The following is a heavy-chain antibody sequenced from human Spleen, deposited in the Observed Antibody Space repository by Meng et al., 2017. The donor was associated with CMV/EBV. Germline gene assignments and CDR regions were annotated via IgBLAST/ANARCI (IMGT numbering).Heavy chain of an antibody. CDR3: TTDPVPDYDILTGYYTGAIDY. CDR1: C. V-gene: IGHV3-15*01. Sequence: CLSWVTKALGKGLEWVVRINSKSDGGTTDYAAPVTGRFTISRDDSKNTLYLQMNSLKTEDTAVYYCTTDPVPDYDILTGYYTGAIDYWGQGTLVTVSS. CDR2: INSKSDGGTT. D-gene: IGHD3-9*01. J-gene: IGHJ4*02.